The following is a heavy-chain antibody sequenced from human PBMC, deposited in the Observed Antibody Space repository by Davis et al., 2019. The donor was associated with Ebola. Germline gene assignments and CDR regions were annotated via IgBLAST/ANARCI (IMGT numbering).Heavy chain of an antibody. CDR2: IIPIFGTA. CDR1: GGTFSSYA. J-gene: IGHJ4*02. Sequence: SVKVSCKASGGTFSSYAISWVRQAPGQGLEWMGGIIPIFGTANSAQKFQGRVTITADESTSTAYMELSSLRSEDTAVYYCARGRDTAMVTAFDFWGQGTLVTVSS. CDR3: ARGRDTAMVTAFDF. V-gene: IGHV1-69*13. D-gene: IGHD5-18*01.